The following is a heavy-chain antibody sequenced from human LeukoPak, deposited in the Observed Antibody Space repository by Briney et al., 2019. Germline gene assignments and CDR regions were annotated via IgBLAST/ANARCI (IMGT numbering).Heavy chain of an antibody. J-gene: IGHJ4*02. Sequence: PSETLSLTCTVSGGSISSSSYYWGWIRQPPGKGLEWIGSIYYSGSTYYNPSLKSRVTISVDTSKNQFSLKLSSVTAADTAVYYCARGRGSSSWYRGVFFDYWGQGTLVTVSS. D-gene: IGHD6-13*01. V-gene: IGHV4-39*01. CDR2: IYYSGST. CDR1: GGSISSSSYY. CDR3: ARGRGSSSWYRGVFFDY.